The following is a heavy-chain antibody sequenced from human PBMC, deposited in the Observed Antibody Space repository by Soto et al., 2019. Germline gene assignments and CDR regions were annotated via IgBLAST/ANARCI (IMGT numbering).Heavy chain of an antibody. J-gene: IGHJ4*02. CDR3: VRSREGYNSLFDY. V-gene: IGHV5-51*01. CDR2: IYPDDTDT. CDR1: GYRFSSCW. D-gene: IGHD5-12*01. Sequence: EVQLVQSGVEVKKVGESLKISCRASGYRFSSCWIGWVRQVPGKGLESVGIIYPDDTDTKYSPTFQGQVTISADKSISAAYLQWNSLKASDTALYYCVRSREGYNSLFDYWGQGTLVSVSS.